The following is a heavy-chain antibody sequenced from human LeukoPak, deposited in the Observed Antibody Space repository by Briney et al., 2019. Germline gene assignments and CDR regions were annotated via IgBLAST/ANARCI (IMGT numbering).Heavy chain of an antibody. CDR3: ASWAYCGGDCYWLRDY. J-gene: IGHJ4*02. D-gene: IGHD2-21*02. CDR2: IITICGTA. Sequence: VASVTVSFTASAGTFSSYAIGWVRQAPGQGLEWMGGIITICGTANYAQKFQGRVTITADESTSTAYMELSSLRSEDTAVYYCASWAYCGGDCYWLRDYWGQGTLVTVSS. V-gene: IGHV1-69*13. CDR1: AGTFSSYA.